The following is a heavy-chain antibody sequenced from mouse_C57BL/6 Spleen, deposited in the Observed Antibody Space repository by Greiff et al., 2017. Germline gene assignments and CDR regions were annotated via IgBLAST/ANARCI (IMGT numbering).Heavy chain of an antibody. CDR1: GYTFTSYW. CDR3: ANYGSSL. Sequence: QVQLQQPGAELVKPGASVKLSCKASGYTFTSYWMQWVKQRPGQGLEWIGEIDPSDSYTNYNQKFKGKATLTVDTSSSTAYMQLSSLTSEDSAVYYCANYGSSLWGQGTLVTVSA. D-gene: IGHD1-1*01. J-gene: IGHJ3*01. CDR2: IDPSDSYT. V-gene: IGHV1-50*01.